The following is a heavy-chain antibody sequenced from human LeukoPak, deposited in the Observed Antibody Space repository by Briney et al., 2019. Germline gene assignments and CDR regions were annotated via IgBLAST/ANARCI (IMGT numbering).Heavy chain of an antibody. V-gene: IGHV3-21*01. Sequence: GGSLRLSCAASGFTFSSYSMNWVRQAPGKGLEWVSSISSSSSYIYYADSVKGRFTISRDNAKNSLYLQMNSLRAEDTAVYYCARRKEGTRPFDYWGQGTLVTVSS. J-gene: IGHJ4*02. D-gene: IGHD1-7*01. CDR3: ARRKEGTRPFDY. CDR1: GFTFSSYS. CDR2: ISSSSSYI.